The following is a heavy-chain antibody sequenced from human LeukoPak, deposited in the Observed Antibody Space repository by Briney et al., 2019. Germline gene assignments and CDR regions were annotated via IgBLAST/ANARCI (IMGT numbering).Heavy chain of an antibody. D-gene: IGHD1-14*01. CDR1: GGSISSYY. CDR3: ARREAVLTGYFDY. CDR2: INDSGTT. J-gene: IGHJ4*02. Sequence: SETLSLTCTVSGGSISSYYWSWIRQPPGKGLEWIAYINDSGTTSYNPSLKSRVTISVDTSKKQFSLKVNSVTAADTAVYYCARREAVLTGYFDYWGQGTLVTVSS. V-gene: IGHV4-59*08.